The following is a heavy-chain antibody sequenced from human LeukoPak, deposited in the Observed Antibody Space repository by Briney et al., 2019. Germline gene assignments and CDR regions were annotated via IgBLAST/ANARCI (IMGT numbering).Heavy chain of an antibody. J-gene: IGHJ5*02. CDR3: AMGHYYGSVPGRFAR. CDR2: INHSGTT. CDR1: VGSFSGYY. V-gene: IGHV4-34*01. D-gene: IGHD3-10*01. Sequence: SDTLSLTCAVYVGSFSGYYWSGIRQPPAKGLDWMGEINHSGTTNYNPSLTSRVTIPVDTYKNQFSLKLSSVTAPDTAVYYCAMGHYYGSVPGRFARWGQGTLVTVSS.